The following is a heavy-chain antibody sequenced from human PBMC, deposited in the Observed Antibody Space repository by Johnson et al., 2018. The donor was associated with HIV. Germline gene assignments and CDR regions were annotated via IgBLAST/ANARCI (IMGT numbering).Heavy chain of an antibody. CDR1: GFTVSSNY. J-gene: IGHJ3*02. V-gene: IGHV3-20*04. CDR2: LNWNGGST. CDR3: ATLNGHAFDI. Sequence: VQLVESGGGVVQPGGSLRLSCAASGFTVSSNYMSWVRQAPGKGLEWVSGLNWNGGSTGYADSVKGRFTISRDNAKNSLYLQMNSLRAEDTAVYYCATLNGHAFDIWGQGTMVTVSS.